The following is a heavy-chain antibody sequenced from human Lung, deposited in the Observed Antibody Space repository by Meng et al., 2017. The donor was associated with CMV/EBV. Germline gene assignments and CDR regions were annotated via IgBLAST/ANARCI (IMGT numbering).Heavy chain of an antibody. CDR1: GYTFTGYY. V-gene: IGHV1-2*02. Sequence: ASXXVSXKASGYTFTGYYMHWVRQAPGQGLEWTGWMNPNNGGTNYAQRFQGRVTMTSGTSINTAYMELSTLRSDDTAVYYCARDKEGNYDTSDHHYIHFDYWGQGTLVTFSS. D-gene: IGHD3-22*01. J-gene: IGHJ4*02. CDR2: MNPNNGGT. CDR3: ARDKEGNYDTSDHHYIHFDY.